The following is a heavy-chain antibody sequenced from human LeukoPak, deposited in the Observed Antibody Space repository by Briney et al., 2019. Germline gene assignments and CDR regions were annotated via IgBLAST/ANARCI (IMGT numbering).Heavy chain of an antibody. D-gene: IGHD6-6*01. CDR1: GYTFTGYY. V-gene: IGHV1-2*02. J-gene: IGHJ4*02. CDR3: AREKKYSSSFNFDY. CDR2: INPNSGGT. Sequence: ASVKVSCKASGYTFTGYYMHWVRQAPGQGLEWMGWINPNSGGTNYAQKFQGRVTMTRDTSISTAYMGLGRLRSDDTAVYYCAREKKYSSSFNFDYWGQGTLVTVSS.